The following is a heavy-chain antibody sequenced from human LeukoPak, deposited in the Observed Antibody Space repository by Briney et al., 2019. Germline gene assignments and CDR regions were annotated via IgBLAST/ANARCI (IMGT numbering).Heavy chain of an antibody. CDR1: GFTFSSYA. D-gene: IGHD3-10*01. CDR3: ARTTMVRGVPDY. CDR2: ISYDGSNK. Sequence: GRSLRLSCAASGFTFSSYAMHWVRQAPGKGLEWVAVISYDGSNKYYADSVKGRFTISRDNSKNTLYLQMNSLRAEDTAVYYCARTTMVRGVPDYWGQGTLVTVSS. J-gene: IGHJ4*02. V-gene: IGHV3-30-3*01.